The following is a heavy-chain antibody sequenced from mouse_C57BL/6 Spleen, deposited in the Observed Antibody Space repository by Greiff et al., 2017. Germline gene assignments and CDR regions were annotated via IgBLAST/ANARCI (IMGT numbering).Heavy chain of an antibody. CDR1: GYTFTSYW. J-gene: IGHJ3*01. D-gene: IGHD2-2*01. CDR3: ARGYYCYDRTWFAY. CDR2: IYPGSGST. Sequence: QVQLQQPGAELVKPGASVKMSCKASGYTFTSYWITWVKQRPGQGLEWIGDIYPGSGSTNYNEKFKSKATLTVDTSSSTAYMQLSSLTSEDSAVYYCARGYYCYDRTWFAYWGQGTLVTVSA. V-gene: IGHV1-55*01.